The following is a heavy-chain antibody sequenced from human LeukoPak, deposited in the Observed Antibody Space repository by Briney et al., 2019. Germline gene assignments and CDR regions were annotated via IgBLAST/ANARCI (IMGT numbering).Heavy chain of an antibody. J-gene: IGHJ6*03. CDR3: ASLSKGTNYMDV. CDR1: GFTFISYA. D-gene: IGHD2-8*01. CDR2: ISFHGTDT. Sequence: PGGSLRLSCAASGFTFISYAIHWVRQAPGKGLEWVAVISFHGTDTFYADSVKGRFTISRDNSKNTLYLQMNSLRAEDTAVYYCASLSKGTNYMDVWGKGTTVTISS. V-gene: IGHV3-30*14.